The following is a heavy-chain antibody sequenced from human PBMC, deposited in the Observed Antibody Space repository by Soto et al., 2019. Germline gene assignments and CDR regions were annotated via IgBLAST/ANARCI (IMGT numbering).Heavy chain of an antibody. J-gene: IGHJ6*02. CDR1: GGSISSYY. D-gene: IGHD5-12*01. V-gene: IGHV4-4*07. CDR2: LSTSGSA. CDR3: ARGGEYTGFYGMDV. Sequence: PSETLSLTCTVSGGSISSYYWNWIRQPAGKGLEWIGRLSTSGSANYNPSLKSRVTMSVDTSTTQLSLKLNSVTAADTAVYYCARGGEYTGFYGMDVWGQGTMVTVSS.